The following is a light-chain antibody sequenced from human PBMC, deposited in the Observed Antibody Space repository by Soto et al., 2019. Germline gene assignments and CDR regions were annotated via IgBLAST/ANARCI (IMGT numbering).Light chain of an antibody. CDR2: EVS. V-gene: IGLV2-14*01. Sequence: QSARTQPASVSGSPGQSITISCTGTSSEVGGYNYVSWYQQHPGKAPKLMIYEVSNRPSGVSDRFSGSRSGNTASLTISGLQSEDESDYYCSSYTSSSTWVFGGGTKVTVL. CDR1: SSEVGGYNY. J-gene: IGLJ3*02. CDR3: SSYTSSSTWV.